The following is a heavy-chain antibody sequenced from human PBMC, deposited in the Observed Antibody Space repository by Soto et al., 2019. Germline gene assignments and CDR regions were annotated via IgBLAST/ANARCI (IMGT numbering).Heavy chain of an antibody. J-gene: IGHJ6*02. V-gene: IGHV4-39*01. CDR1: GGSISSSSYY. D-gene: IGHD3-9*01. CDR2: IYYSGST. Sequence: QLQLQESGPGLVKPSETLSLTCTVSGGSISSSSYYWGWIRQPPGKGLEWIGSIYYSGSTYYNPSLKSRVTISVDTSKNQFSLKLSSVTAADTAVYYCASGLEYYDILTGYYSYYYYGMDVWGQGTTVTVSS. CDR3: ASGLEYYDILTGYYSYYYYGMDV.